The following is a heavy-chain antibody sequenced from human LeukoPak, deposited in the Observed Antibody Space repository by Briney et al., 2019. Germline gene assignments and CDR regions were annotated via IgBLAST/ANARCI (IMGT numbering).Heavy chain of an antibody. CDR2: IKSKTEGGTV. CDR1: GFTFNNAW. Sequence: GGSLRLSCAASGFTFNNAWMSWVRQAPGKGLEWVGRIKSKTEGGTVEYAAPVKGRFTVLRDDSRNILYLQMNSLKPEDTAAYYCTTYMVRGTSFYGMDVWGQGTTVTVSS. J-gene: IGHJ6*02. D-gene: IGHD3-10*01. V-gene: IGHV3-15*01. CDR3: TTYMVRGTSFYGMDV.